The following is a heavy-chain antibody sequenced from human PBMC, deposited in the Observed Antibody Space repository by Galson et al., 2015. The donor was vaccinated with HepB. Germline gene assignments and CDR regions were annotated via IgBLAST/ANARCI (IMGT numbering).Heavy chain of an antibody. D-gene: IGHD2-15*01. CDR2: ISWDGGST. V-gene: IGHV3-43*01. Sequence: SLRLSCAASGFTFDDYTMHWVRQAPGKGLEWVSLISWDGGSTYYADSVKGRFTISRDNSKNTLYLQMNSLRAEDTAVYYCASFTRVAARQNTFDYWGQGTLVTVSS. CDR1: GFTFDDYT. CDR3: ASFTRVAARQNTFDY. J-gene: IGHJ4*02.